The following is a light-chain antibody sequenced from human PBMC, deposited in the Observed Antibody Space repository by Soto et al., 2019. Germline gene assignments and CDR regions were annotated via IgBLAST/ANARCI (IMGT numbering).Light chain of an antibody. CDR3: QQRSNWPLT. Sequence: EIVMTQSPATLSLSPGGIATLSFSASQSVSSYLAWYQQKPGQAPRLLIYDASNRATGIPARFSGSGSGTDFTLTISSLEPEDFAVYYCQQRSNWPLTFGGGTKVDIK. J-gene: IGKJ4*01. V-gene: IGKV3-11*01. CDR2: DAS. CDR1: QSVSSY.